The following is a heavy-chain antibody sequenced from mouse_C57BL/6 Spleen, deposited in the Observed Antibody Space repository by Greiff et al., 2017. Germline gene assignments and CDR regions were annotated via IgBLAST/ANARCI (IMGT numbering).Heavy chain of an antibody. CDR3: ARMVTYAMDY. CDR1: GFSLTSYG. V-gene: IGHV2-2*01. D-gene: IGHD2-1*01. CDR2: IWSGGST. Sequence: VQLQQSGPGLVQPSQSLSISCTVSGFSLTSYGVHWVRQSPGKGLEWLGGIWSGGSTDYYAAFISRLSISKDNSKSQVFFNMNSLQADDTAIYYCARMVTYAMDYWGQGTSVTVSS. J-gene: IGHJ4*01.